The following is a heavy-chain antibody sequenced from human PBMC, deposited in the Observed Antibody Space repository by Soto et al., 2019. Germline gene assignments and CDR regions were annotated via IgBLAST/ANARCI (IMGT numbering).Heavy chain of an antibody. CDR1: GASISSGGYY. Sequence: SETLSLTCSVSGASISSGGYYWNWIRQHPGKGLEWIGYIYYSGTTYYNPSLKSRVTISVDTSKNKFSLKLSSVTAADKAVEYCAASCVGCGGFNYYGMDVWGQGTTVTVSS. J-gene: IGHJ6*02. V-gene: IGHV4-31*03. CDR2: IYYSGTT. CDR3: AASCVGCGGFNYYGMDV. D-gene: IGHD2-21*01.